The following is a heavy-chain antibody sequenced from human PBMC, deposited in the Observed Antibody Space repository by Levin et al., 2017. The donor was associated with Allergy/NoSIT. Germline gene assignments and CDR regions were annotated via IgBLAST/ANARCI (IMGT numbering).Heavy chain of an antibody. CDR2: INPNSGDS. V-gene: IGHV1-2*02. D-gene: IGHD3-10*01. J-gene: IGHJ4*02. CDR1: GYTFTDYY. Sequence: RASVKVSCKPSGYTFTDYYIHWVRQAPGQGLEWMGWINPNSGDSKYAQNFQGRVTMTRDTSISTAYMELSRLRSDDTAVYYCARDQAQTFEGTFISLTPLDYWGQGALVTVSS. CDR3: ARDQAQTFEGTFISLTPLDY.